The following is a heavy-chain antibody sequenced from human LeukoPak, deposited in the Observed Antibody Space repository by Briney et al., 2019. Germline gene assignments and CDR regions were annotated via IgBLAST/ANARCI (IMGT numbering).Heavy chain of an antibody. CDR3: ARGDLSGGSCSSMDV. J-gene: IGHJ6*02. Sequence: PGGSLRLSCAASGFTFSTYDMHWVRQATGKGLEWVSGINLAGDTYYPGSVKGRFTISREDAKNSFYLQMNSLRVLDTAVYYGARGDLSGGSCSSMDVWGQGTTVTVSS. V-gene: IGHV3-13*04. CDR1: GFTFSTYD. CDR2: INLAGDT. D-gene: IGHD2-15*01.